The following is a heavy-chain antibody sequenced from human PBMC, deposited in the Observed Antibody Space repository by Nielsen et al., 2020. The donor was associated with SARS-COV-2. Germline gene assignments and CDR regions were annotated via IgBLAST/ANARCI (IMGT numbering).Heavy chain of an antibody. CDR3: AKINYYGSGTDY. CDR2: IKPDGSEK. J-gene: IGHJ4*02. D-gene: IGHD3-10*01. V-gene: IGHV3-7*03. Sequence: GESLKISCAASGFTFSSYAMHWVRQVPGKGLEWVADIKPDGSEKVYVDSVKGRFTISRDNAKNSLYLQMNSLRAEDTALYYCAKINYYGSGTDYWGQGTLVTVSS. CDR1: GFTFSSYA.